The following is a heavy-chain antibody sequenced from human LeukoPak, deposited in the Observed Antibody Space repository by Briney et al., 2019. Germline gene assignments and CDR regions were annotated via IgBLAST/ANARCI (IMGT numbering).Heavy chain of an antibody. CDR3: ARFSGYCSSTSCTPGD. J-gene: IGHJ4*02. CDR1: GFTLSSYS. Sequence: GGSLRLSCAASGFTLSSYSMKWVRQAPGKGLEWVSSISSSSSYIYYADSVKGRFTISRDNAKNSLYLQMNSLRAEDTAVYYCARFSGYCSSTSCTPGDWGQGTLVTVSS. D-gene: IGHD2-2*01. V-gene: IGHV3-21*01. CDR2: ISSSSSYI.